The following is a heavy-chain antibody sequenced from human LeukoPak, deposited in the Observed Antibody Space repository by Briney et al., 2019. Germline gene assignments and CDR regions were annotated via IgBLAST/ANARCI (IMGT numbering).Heavy chain of an antibody. CDR3: ARDPGLSGYYRYYFDY. D-gene: IGHD3-22*01. Sequence: GGSLRLSCAASGFTFSSCAMHWVRQAPGKGLEYVSAISSNGGSTYYANSVKGRFTISRDNSKNTLYLQMGSLRAEDMAVYYCARDPGLSGYYRYYFDYWGQGTLVTVSS. V-gene: IGHV3-64*01. CDR2: ISSNGGST. CDR1: GFTFSSCA. J-gene: IGHJ4*02.